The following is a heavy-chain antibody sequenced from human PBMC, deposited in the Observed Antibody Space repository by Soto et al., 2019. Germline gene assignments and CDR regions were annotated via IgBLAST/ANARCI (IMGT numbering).Heavy chain of an antibody. J-gene: IGHJ4*02. CDR3: ARWATHIFDY. CDR2: IYYSGST. D-gene: IGHD2-15*01. Sequence: QVQLQESGPGLVKPSETLSLTCTVSGGSISSYYWSWIRQPPGKGLEWIGYIYYSGSTNYNPSLKSRVTISVDTSKNQFSLKLSSVTAADTAVYYCARWATHIFDYWGQGTLVTVSS. V-gene: IGHV4-59*01. CDR1: GGSISSYY.